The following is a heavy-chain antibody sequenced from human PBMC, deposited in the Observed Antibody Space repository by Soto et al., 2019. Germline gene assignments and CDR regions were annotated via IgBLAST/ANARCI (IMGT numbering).Heavy chain of an antibody. CDR3: ARGYSTSWTYYFDY. CDR1: GDSMSGYY. CDR2: VFYSGST. Sequence: SETLSLTCTVSGDSMSGYYWSWIRQPPGKGLEWIGHVFYSGSTYYNPSLKSRVAISVDTSKNQFSLKLNSVTAADTAVYYCARGYSTSWTYYFDYWGQGIMVTVS. V-gene: IGHV4-59*01. D-gene: IGHD6-13*01. J-gene: IGHJ4*02.